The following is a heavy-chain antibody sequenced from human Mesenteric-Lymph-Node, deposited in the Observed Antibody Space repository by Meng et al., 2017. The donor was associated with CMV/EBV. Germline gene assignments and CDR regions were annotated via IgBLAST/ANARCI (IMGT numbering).Heavy chain of an antibody. D-gene: IGHD5-18*01. CDR2: IIPLFNTP. V-gene: IGHV1-69*05. CDR1: GGTFNNYA. J-gene: IGHJ4*02. Sequence: SVKVSCKASGGTFNNYAISWVRQAPGQGLEWMGTIIPLFNTPNYAQKFQDRVTLTTDESTTTVYMELNSLTSDDTAVYYCARSPRGHSYEIFFDSWGQGTLVTVSS. CDR3: ARSPRGHSYEIFFDS.